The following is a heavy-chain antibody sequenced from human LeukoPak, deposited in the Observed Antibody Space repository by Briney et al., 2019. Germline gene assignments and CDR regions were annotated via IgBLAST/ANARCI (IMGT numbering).Heavy chain of an antibody. D-gene: IGHD3-22*01. CDR1: GGSFSGYY. V-gene: IGHV4-34*01. Sequence: PSETLSLTCAVYGGSFSGYYWSWIRQPPGRGLEWIGEINGSGSANCNPSLESRVSISVDTSKNQFSLKLSSVTAADTAVYYCARVIDYDSSGYYLGYWGQGTRVTVS. CDR2: INGSGSA. CDR3: ARVIDYDSSGYYLGY. J-gene: IGHJ4*02.